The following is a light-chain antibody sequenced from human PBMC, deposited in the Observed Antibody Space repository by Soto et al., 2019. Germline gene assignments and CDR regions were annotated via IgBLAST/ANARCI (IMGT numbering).Light chain of an antibody. CDR1: ESISIW. J-gene: IGKJ1*01. CDR2: KAS. Sequence: DIQMTQSPSTLSASVGDTVTITFRASESISIWLAWYQQKPGKAPNLLINKASSLQSEVPSRFSGSGSGTEFTLTITSLQPDDFGVYYCQQYKSSSTFGQGPKVEIK. V-gene: IGKV1-5*03. CDR3: QQYKSSST.